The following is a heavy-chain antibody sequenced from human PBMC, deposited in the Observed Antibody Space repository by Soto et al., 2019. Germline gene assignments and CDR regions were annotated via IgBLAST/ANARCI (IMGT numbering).Heavy chain of an antibody. CDR3: AKNRRGGGYNSGPSDY. V-gene: IGHV3-30*18. Sequence: LRLSCAASGFTFSSYGMHWVRQAPGKGLEWVAVISYDGSNKYYADSVKGRFTISRDNSKNTLYLQMNSLRAEDTAVYYCAKNRRGGGYNSGPSDYWGQGTLVTVSS. CDR1: GFTFSSYG. CDR2: ISYDGSNK. D-gene: IGHD5-12*01. J-gene: IGHJ4*02.